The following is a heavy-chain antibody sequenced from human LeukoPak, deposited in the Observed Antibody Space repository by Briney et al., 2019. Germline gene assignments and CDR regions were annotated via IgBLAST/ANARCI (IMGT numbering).Heavy chain of an antibody. CDR1: GGSLSGYY. J-gene: IGHJ6*03. D-gene: IGHD3-22*01. CDR2: INHSGST. Sequence: SETLSLTCAVYGGSLSGYYWSWIRQPPGKGLEWIGEINHSGSTNYNPSLKSRVTISVDTSKNQFSLKLSSVTAADTAVYYCARESRYYYDSSGYYTLDYYYMDVWGKGTTVTVSS. V-gene: IGHV4-34*01. CDR3: ARESRYYYDSSGYYTLDYYYMDV.